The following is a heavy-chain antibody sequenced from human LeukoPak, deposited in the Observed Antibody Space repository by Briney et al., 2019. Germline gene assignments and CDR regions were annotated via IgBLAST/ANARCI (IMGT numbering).Heavy chain of an antibody. J-gene: IGHJ4*02. CDR1: GGSISSYY. CDR2: IYTSGST. D-gene: IGHD6-13*01. Sequence: SETLSLTCTVSGGSISSYYWSWIRQPAGKGLEGIGRIYTSGSTNYNPSLKSRVTMSVDTSKNQFSLKLSSVTAADTAVYYCARGVSSIWYYYFDYWGQGTLVTVSS. CDR3: ARGVSSIWYYYFDY. V-gene: IGHV4-4*07.